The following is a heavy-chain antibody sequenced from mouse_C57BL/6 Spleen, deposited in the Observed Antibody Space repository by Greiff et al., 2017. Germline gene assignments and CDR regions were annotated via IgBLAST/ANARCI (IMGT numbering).Heavy chain of an antibody. CDR2: IYPGSGNT. CDR3: ARDAPNYFDY. J-gene: IGHJ2*01. CDR1: GYSFTSYY. V-gene: IGHV1-66*01. Sequence: QVQLKESGPELVKPGASVKISCKASGYSFTSYYIHWVKQRPGQGLEWIGWIYPGSGNTKYNEKFKGKAKLTADTSSSTAYMQLSSLTSEDSAVYYCARDAPNYFDYWGQGTTLTVSS.